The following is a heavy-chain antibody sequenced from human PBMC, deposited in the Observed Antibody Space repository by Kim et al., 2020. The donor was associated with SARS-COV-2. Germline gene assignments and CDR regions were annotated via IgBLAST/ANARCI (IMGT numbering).Heavy chain of an antibody. CDR1: GFTFSSYS. CDR2: ISSSSSYI. Sequence: GGSLRLSCAASGFTFSSYSMNWVRQAPGKGLEWVSSISSSSSYIYYADSVKGRFTISRDNAKNSLYLQMNSLRAEDTAVYYCARDRGRGWLQPDYWGQGTSVTVSS. CDR3: ARDRGRGWLQPDY. D-gene: IGHD5-12*01. V-gene: IGHV3-21*01. J-gene: IGHJ4*03.